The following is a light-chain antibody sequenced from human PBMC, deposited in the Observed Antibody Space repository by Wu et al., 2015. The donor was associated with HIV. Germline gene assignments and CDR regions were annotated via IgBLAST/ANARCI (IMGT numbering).Light chain of an antibody. CDR1: QSLGGN. CDR2: AAS. Sequence: EIVMTQSPATLSVSPGDGATLSCRASQSLGGNLAWYQQKPGQPPRLLIYAASRRATGIPDRFSGSGSGTDFSLTISRLEPEDFAVYYCHQYGRSPPFTFGPGTKGGYQT. J-gene: IGKJ3*01. V-gene: IGKV3-20*01. CDR3: HQYGRSPPFT.